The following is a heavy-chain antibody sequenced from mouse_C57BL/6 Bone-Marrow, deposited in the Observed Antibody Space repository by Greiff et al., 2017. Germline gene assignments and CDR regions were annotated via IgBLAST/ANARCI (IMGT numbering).Heavy chain of an antibody. J-gene: IGHJ3*01. D-gene: IGHD1-1*01. V-gene: IGHV14-2*01. Sequence: EVQLQQSGAELVKPGASVKLSCTASGFNIKDYYMHWVKQRTEQGLEWIGRIDPEDGETKSAPKFQGKATITAAPSSNTAYLQLRSLTSEDTAVYYCALDGSSPAWFADWGQGTLVTVSA. CDR2: IDPEDGET. CDR1: GFNIKDYY. CDR3: ALDGSSPAWFAD.